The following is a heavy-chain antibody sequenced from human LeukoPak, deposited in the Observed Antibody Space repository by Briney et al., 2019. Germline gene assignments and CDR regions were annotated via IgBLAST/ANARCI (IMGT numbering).Heavy chain of an antibody. CDR2: INENGSGK. V-gene: IGHV3-7*01. J-gene: IGHJ4*02. CDR1: GFTFSSNW. D-gene: IGHD3-3*01. Sequence: TGGSLRLSCAASGFTFSSNWMRWVRQAPGQRLEWVAIINENGSGKYYVDSVKGRFTISRDNAKSSLFLQMNSLRAEDTALYYCAKEGGARRFDYWGQGTLVTVSS. CDR3: AKEGGARRFDY.